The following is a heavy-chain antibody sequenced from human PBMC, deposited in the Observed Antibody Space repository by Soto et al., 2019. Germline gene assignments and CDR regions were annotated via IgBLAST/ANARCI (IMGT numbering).Heavy chain of an antibody. J-gene: IGHJ6*02. V-gene: IGHV3-30-3*01. CDR1: GFTFSSYA. CDR3: ARVEYSSSRYSYYGMYV. CDR2: ISHDGSNK. D-gene: IGHD6-6*01. Sequence: QVQLVESGGGVVQPGRSLRLSCAASGFTFSSYAMHWVRQAPGKGLEWVAVISHDGSNKYYADSVKGRFTISRDNSKNPLYLQMNSLRAEDTAVYYCARVEYSSSRYSYYGMYVWGQGTTVTVSS.